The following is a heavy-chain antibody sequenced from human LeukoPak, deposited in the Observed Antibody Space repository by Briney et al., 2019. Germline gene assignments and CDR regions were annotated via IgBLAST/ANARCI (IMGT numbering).Heavy chain of an antibody. CDR2: AYYSGST. Sequence: PSENPSFTCSGSGGSISSYCWSWIRQPPGKGLKWIGYAYYSGSTNYHPSLKSRVTISVDTSRNQFSLKLSSVTAADTVVYYCAKFAGSGSYFDLGQGTLVTVSS. CDR3: AKFAGSGSYFD. CDR1: GGSISSYC. D-gene: IGHD3-10*01. V-gene: IGHV4-59*01. J-gene: IGHJ4*02.